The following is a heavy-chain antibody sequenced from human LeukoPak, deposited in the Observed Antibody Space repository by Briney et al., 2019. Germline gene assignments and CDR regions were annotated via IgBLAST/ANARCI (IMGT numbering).Heavy chain of an antibody. CDR3: AKEYSGNYYYFDY. V-gene: IGHV3-21*04. Sequence: GGSLRLSCAASGFTFSSYSMNWVRQAPGKGLEWVSSISSSSSYIYYADSVKGRFTISRDNSKNTLYLQMNSLRAEDTAVYYCAKEYSGNYYYFDYWGQGTLVTVSS. CDR1: GFTFSSYS. D-gene: IGHD1-26*01. J-gene: IGHJ4*02. CDR2: ISSSSSYI.